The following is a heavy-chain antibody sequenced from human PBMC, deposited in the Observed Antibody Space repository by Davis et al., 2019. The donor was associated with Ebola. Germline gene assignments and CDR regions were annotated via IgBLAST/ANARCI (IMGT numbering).Heavy chain of an antibody. J-gene: IGHJ6*04. CDR3: ARPTWGPYYYYGMDV. Sequence: GESLKISCAASGFTFSSYAMHWVRQAPGKGLEWVALISYDGSNKYYADSVKGRFTISRDNSKNTLYLQMNSLRAEDTAVYYCARPTWGPYYYYGMDVWAKGTTVTVSS. CDR1: GFTFSSYA. D-gene: IGHD3-16*01. CDR2: ISYDGSNK. V-gene: IGHV3-30-3*01.